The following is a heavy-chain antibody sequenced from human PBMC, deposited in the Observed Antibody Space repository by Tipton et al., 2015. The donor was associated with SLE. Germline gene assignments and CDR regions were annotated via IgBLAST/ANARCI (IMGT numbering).Heavy chain of an antibody. J-gene: IGHJ4*02. CDR3: AKGRSSTWYVDF. Sequence: SLRLSCTSSGFTFSDYAMTWVRQAPGKGLEWVGFIRSKAYGGTTEYAASVQGRFTISRDDSKSIAYLQMNSLKTEDTALYYCAKGRSSTWYVDFWGQGTLVTVSS. CDR2: IRSKAYGGTT. CDR1: GFTFSDYA. D-gene: IGHD6-13*01. V-gene: IGHV3-49*04.